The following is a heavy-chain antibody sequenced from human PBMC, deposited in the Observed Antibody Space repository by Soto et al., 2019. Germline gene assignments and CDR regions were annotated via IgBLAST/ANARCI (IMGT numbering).Heavy chain of an antibody. Sequence: EVQLLESGGGLVQPGGSLSLSCAASGFTFSSYAMSWVRQAPGKGLEWVSLISGSGGSTYYADSVKGRFTISRDNSKNTLSLKMNSLRAEDTAIYDCAKGGQGFGVAGYWGQGSLVTVSS. V-gene: IGHV3-23*01. J-gene: IGHJ4*02. CDR2: ISGSGGST. CDR3: AKGGQGFGVAGY. D-gene: IGHD3-16*01. CDR1: GFTFSSYA.